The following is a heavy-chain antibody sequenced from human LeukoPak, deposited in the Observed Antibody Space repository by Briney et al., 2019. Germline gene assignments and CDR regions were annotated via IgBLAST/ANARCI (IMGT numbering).Heavy chain of an antibody. CDR1: GYTFTSYD. V-gene: IGHV1-8*01. D-gene: IGHD3-3*01. Sequence: ASVKVSCKASGYTFTSYDINWVRQATGQGLEWMGWMNPNSGNTGYAQKLQGRVTMTRNTSISTAYMELSSLRSEDTAVYYCAGGHNYDFWSGYYKNWFDPWGQGTLVTVSS. J-gene: IGHJ5*02. CDR2: MNPNSGNT. CDR3: AGGHNYDFWSGYYKNWFDP.